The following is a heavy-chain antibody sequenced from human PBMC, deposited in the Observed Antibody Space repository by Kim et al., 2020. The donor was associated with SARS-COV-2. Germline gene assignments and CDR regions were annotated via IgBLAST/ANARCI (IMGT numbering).Heavy chain of an antibody. J-gene: IGHJ5*02. V-gene: IGHV1-69*13. CDR1: GGTFSSYA. CDR2: IIPIFGTA. CDR3: ARSARSPRRTVTTLYNWFDP. D-gene: IGHD4-17*01. Sequence: SVKVSCKASGGTFSSYAISWVRQAPGQGLEWMGGIIPIFGTANYAQKFQGRVTITADESTSTAYMELSSLRSEDTAVYYCARSARSPRRTVTTLYNWFDPWGQGTLVTVSS.